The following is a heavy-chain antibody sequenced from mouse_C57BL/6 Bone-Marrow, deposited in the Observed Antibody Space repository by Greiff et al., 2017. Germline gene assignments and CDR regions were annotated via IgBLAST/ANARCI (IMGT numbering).Heavy chain of an antibody. Sequence: QVQLKQPGAELVMPGASVKLSCKASGYTFTSYWMHWVKQRPGQGLEWIGEIDPSDSYTNYNQKFKGKSTLTVDKSSSTAYMQLSSLTSEDSAVYDCARSSGYYFDYWGQGTTLTVSS. J-gene: IGHJ2*01. CDR3: ARSSGYYFDY. V-gene: IGHV1-69*01. CDR2: IDPSDSYT. CDR1: GYTFTSYW.